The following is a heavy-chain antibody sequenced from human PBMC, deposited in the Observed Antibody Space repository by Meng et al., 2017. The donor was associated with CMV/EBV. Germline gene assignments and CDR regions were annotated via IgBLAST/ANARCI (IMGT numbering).Heavy chain of an antibody. J-gene: IGHJ6*02. CDR1: GYTFTSYY. CDR2: INPSGGST. D-gene: IGHD3-10*01. CDR3: ASSAGGHYYYYGMDV. V-gene: IGHV1-46*01. Sequence: ASVKVSCKASGYTFTSYYMHWVRQAPGQGLEWMGIINPSGGSTSYAQKLQGRVTMTTDTSTSTAYMELRSLRSDDTAVYYCASSAGGHYYYYGMDVWGQGTTVTVSS.